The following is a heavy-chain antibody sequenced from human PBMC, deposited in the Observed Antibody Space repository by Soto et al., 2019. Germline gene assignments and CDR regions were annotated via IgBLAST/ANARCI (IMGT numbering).Heavy chain of an antibody. D-gene: IGHD4-17*01. J-gene: IGHJ5*02. CDR2: FSPVFGTE. CDR3: ARSREVTTVTNWFDA. V-gene: IGHV1-69*01. Sequence: VQLVQSGAEVRKPGPSVKVSCKASADTFNSYSLSWLRQAPGKRLEWLGGFSPVFGTEDYAKSFEDRLTITAADSTSTVYMELSSLRSDYTAVYYCARSREVTTVTNWFDAWGQGALVTVSS. CDR1: ADTFNSYS.